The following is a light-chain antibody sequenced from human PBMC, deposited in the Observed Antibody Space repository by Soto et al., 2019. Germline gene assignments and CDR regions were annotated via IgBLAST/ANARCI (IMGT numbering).Light chain of an antibody. CDR1: QVISSW. V-gene: IGKV1-12*01. J-gene: IGKJ4*01. Sequence: DIHMTQSPSSVSASLCDTVTVSCRASQVISSWLAWYQQKPGRAPNLLIYKASTLQTGVPSRFSGSGSGTDFTLTITNLQPEDFATYYCHQASSFPLSFGGGTKVDIK. CDR3: HQASSFPLS. CDR2: KAS.